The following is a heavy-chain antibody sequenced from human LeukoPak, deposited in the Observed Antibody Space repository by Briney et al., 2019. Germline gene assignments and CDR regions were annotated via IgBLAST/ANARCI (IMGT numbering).Heavy chain of an antibody. CDR2: ISSSSSYI. J-gene: IGHJ3*02. V-gene: IGHV3-21*01. CDR3: ARGQSPDAFDI. CDR1: GFTFSSYR. Sequence: GGSLRLSCAASGFTFSSYRMNWVRQAPGKGLEWVSSISSSSSYIYYADSVKGRFTISRDNAKNSLYLQMNSLRAEDTAVYYCARGQSPDAFDIWGQGTMVTVSS.